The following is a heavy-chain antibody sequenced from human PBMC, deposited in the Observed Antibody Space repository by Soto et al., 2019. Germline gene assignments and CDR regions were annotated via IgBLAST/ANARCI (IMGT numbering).Heavy chain of an antibody. D-gene: IGHD6-13*01. V-gene: IGHV3-23*01. CDR3: ATDRAGQQLWTPDDY. CDR2: ISGSGGST. CDR1: GFTFSSYA. Sequence: EVQLLESGGGLVQPGGSLRLSCAASGFTFSSYAMSWVRQAPGKGLEWVSAISGSGGSTYYADSVKGRFTISRDNSKNTLYLQMKSLRAEDTAVYYCATDRAGQQLWTPDDYWGQGTLVTVSS. J-gene: IGHJ4*02.